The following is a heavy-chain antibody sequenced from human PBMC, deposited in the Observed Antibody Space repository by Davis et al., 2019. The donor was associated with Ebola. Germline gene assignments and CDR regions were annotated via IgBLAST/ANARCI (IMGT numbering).Heavy chain of an antibody. D-gene: IGHD5-24*01. CDR2: IIPNSGGT. CDR1: GYTFTGYN. Sequence: ASVKVSCKASGYTFTGYNMHWVRQAPGQGLEWMGRIIPNSGGTNYAQKFQGRVTMTRDTSISTAYMELSRLTSDDTAVYYCARRGDGYNWGDYWGQGALVTVSS. V-gene: IGHV1-2*06. CDR3: ARRGDGYNWGDY. J-gene: IGHJ4*02.